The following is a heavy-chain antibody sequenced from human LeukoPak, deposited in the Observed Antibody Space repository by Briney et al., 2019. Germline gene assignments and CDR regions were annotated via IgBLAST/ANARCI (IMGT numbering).Heavy chain of an antibody. J-gene: IGHJ4*02. CDR2: IGGSGGST. D-gene: IGHD3-10*01. V-gene: IGHV3-23*01. CDR1: GFTFSSYA. CDR3: AKDYAGYYGSGSYYY. Sequence: GGSLRLSCAASGFTFSSYAMSWVRQAPGKGLEWVSAIGGSGGSTYYADSVKGRFTISRDNSKNTLYLQMNSLRAEDTAVYYCAKDYAGYYGSGSYYYWGQGTLVTVSS.